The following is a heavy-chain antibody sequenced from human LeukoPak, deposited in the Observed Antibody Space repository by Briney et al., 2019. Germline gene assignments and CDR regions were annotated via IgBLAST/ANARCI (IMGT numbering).Heavy chain of an antibody. CDR3: ARGGDVGTVDY. Sequence: PGGSLRLSCAASGFTFSSYEMNWVRQAPGKGLEWVSYISSSGSTIYYADSVKGRFTISRDNSKNTLYLQMNSLRVEDTADYYCARGGDVGTVDYWGQGTLVTVSS. V-gene: IGHV3-48*03. D-gene: IGHD2-21*02. CDR2: ISSSGSTI. CDR1: GFTFSSYE. J-gene: IGHJ4*02.